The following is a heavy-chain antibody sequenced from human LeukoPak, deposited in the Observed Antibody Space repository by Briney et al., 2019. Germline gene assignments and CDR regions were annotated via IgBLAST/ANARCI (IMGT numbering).Heavy chain of an antibody. Sequence: GGSLRLSCAASGFTVSSNYMTWVRQAPGQGLEWVSVILGGGGTYYADSVKGRFTISRDNSKNTLYLQMNSLRAEDTAVYYCARGLLLTYYYFESWGQGTLVTVSS. V-gene: IGHV3-66*01. CDR1: GFTVSSNY. CDR3: ARGLLLTYYYFES. D-gene: IGHD2-8*02. CDR2: ILGGGGT. J-gene: IGHJ4*02.